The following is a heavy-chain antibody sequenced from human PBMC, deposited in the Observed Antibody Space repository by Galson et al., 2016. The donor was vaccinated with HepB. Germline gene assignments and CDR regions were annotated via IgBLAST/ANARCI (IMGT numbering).Heavy chain of an antibody. Sequence: SLRLSCAASGFTFSSYWMVWVRQAPGKGLEWVSVISGSGGSTYYADSVKGRFTISRDNSKNTLYLQMNSLRAEDTAVYYCARVITMVRGILKQRDYYGMDVWGQGTTVTVSS. CDR1: GFTFSSYW. CDR2: ISGSGGST. CDR3: ARVITMVRGILKQRDYYGMDV. D-gene: IGHD3-10*01. J-gene: IGHJ6*02. V-gene: IGHV3-23*01.